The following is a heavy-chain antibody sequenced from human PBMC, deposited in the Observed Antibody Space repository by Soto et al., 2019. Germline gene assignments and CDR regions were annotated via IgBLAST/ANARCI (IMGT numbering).Heavy chain of an antibody. D-gene: IGHD3-10*01. J-gene: IGHJ5*02. Sequence: ASVKVSCKASGYTFTSYYMHWVLQAPGQGLEWMGIINPSGGSTSYAQKFQGRVTMTRDASTSTVYMELSSLRSEDTAVYYCARKVGSGSYPNLNWFDPWGQGTLVTVSS. CDR3: ARKVGSGSYPNLNWFDP. V-gene: IGHV1-46*01. CDR2: INPSGGST. CDR1: GYTFTSYY.